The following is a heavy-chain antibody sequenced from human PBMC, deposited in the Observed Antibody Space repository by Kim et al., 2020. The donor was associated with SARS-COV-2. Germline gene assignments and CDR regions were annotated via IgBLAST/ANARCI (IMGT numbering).Heavy chain of an antibody. Sequence: SETLSLTCAVYGGSFSGYYWSWIRQPPGKGLEWIGEINHSGSTNYNPSLKSRVTISVEKSKNQFSLKLSSVTAADTAGFYYAKGKFAAGIGTAWGWFEP. CDR2: INHSGST. J-gene: IGHJ5*02. V-gene: IGHV4-34*01. CDR1: GGSFSGYY. CDR3: AKGKFAAGIGTAWGWFEP. D-gene: IGHD1-26*01.